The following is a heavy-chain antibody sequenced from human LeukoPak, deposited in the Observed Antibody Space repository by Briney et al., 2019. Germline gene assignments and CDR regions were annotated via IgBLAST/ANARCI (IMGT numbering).Heavy chain of an antibody. CDR3: AKTQGYYDA. CDR2: IYGSDDKT. Sequence: GGSLRLSCVASGFTFSNYAMSWVRQAPGKGLELVSGIYGSDDKTVYGDAVKGRFTVSRDNSKNTLYLQMNSLRADDTAVYYCAKTQGYYDAWGQGALVTVSS. CDR1: GFTFSNYA. V-gene: IGHV3-23*01. D-gene: IGHD2-15*01. J-gene: IGHJ5*02.